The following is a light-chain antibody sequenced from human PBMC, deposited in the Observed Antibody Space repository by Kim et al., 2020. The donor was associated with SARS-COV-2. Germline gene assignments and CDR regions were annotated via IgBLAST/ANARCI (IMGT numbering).Light chain of an antibody. CDR2: AAS. V-gene: IGKV1-39*01. Sequence: DIQMTQSPSSLSASVGDRVTITCRASQSISSYLNWYQQKPGKTPNLLISAASSLRSGVPSRFSGSGSGTDFTLTISSLQPEDFATYYCQQSYSTPRTFGQGTKLEI. CDR1: QSISSY. CDR3: QQSYSTPRT. J-gene: IGKJ2*02.